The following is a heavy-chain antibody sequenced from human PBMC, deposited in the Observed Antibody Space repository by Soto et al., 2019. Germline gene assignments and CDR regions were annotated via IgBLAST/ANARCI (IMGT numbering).Heavy chain of an antibody. CDR2: IYSGGST. D-gene: IGHD3-9*01. J-gene: IGHJ4*02. CDR1: GFTVSSNY. V-gene: IGHV3-53*01. Sequence: PGGSLRLSCAASGFTVSSNYMRWVRQAPGKXLEWVSVIYSGGSTYYADSVKGRFTISRDNSKNTLYLQMNSLRAEDTAVYYCARVVGWIDILTGYATGYYFDYWGQGTLVTVSS. CDR3: ARVVGWIDILTGYATGYYFDY.